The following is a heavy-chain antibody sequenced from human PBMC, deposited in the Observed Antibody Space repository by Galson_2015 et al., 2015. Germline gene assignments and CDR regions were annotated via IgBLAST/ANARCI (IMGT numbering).Heavy chain of an antibody. V-gene: IGHV2-5*02. CDR2: IYWDDDK. J-gene: IGHJ5*02. CDR1: GFSLSTSGVS. D-gene: IGHD3-10*01. CDR3: AYSPYSGLSDWFDP. Sequence: PALVKPTQTLTLTCTFSGFSLSTSGVSVGWIRQPPGKALEWLALIYWDDDKRYSPSLKRRLTITKDTSRNQVVLTIPSMDPVDTATYFCAYSPYSGLSDWFDPWAREPWSPSPQ.